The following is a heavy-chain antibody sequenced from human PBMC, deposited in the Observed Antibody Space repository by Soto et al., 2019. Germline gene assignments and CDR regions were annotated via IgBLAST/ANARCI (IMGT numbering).Heavy chain of an antibody. CDR1: GSTFTHFY. J-gene: IGHJ4*02. CDR3: ARDEGGYDILTGYYKAHHFDY. D-gene: IGHD3-9*01. Sequence: ASMTVSCTASGSTFTHFYITWVRQAPGQGLEWMGAISPHNFNTNYAQRFRGRVTLTTEKSTNTAYMDLRSLTSDDTAVYYCARDEGGYDILTGYYKAHHFDYWGQGVPVNVPQ. V-gene: IGHV1-18*01. CDR2: ISPHNFNT.